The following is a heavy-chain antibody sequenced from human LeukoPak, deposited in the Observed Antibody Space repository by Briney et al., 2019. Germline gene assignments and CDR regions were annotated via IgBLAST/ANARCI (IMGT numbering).Heavy chain of an antibody. Sequence: GASVNVSCKASDYTFTSYGISWVRQAPGQGLEGMGWISTYNGDTKYTQKLQGRVTMTADTSTRTAYMELRSLRSDDTAVYYCARGWIEMPTVYFDYWGQGTLVSVFS. CDR3: ARGWIEMPTVYFDY. CDR2: ISTYNGDT. D-gene: IGHD5-24*01. V-gene: IGHV1-18*01. J-gene: IGHJ4*02. CDR1: DYTFTSYG.